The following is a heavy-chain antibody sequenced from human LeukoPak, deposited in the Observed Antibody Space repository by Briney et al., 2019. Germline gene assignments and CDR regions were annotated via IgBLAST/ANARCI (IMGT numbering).Heavy chain of an antibody. CDR3: ARDRRGYCSGGSCYYRGPFDY. J-gene: IGHJ4*02. Sequence: SETLSLTCAVYGGSFSGYYWSWIRRPPGKGLEWIGEINHSGSTNYNPSLKSRATISVDTSKNQFSLKLSSVTAADTAVYYCARDRRGYCSGGSCYYRGPFDYWGQGTLVTVSS. CDR1: GGSFSGYY. V-gene: IGHV4-34*01. CDR2: INHSGST. D-gene: IGHD2-15*01.